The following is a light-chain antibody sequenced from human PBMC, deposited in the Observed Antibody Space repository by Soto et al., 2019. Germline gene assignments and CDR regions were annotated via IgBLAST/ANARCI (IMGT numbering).Light chain of an antibody. J-gene: IGKJ4*01. CDR2: KVS. Sequence: VVMTQSPLSLPVILGQPASISCRSNESLVFSDGTTYLNWFQQRPGQYPRRLIHKVSNRDSVVPDRFSGSGAGTDFTLKISRVEAEDVAIYYCMQLAHWPRSFGGGTKGEIK. CDR1: ESLVFSDGTTY. V-gene: IGKV2-30*01. CDR3: MQLAHWPRS.